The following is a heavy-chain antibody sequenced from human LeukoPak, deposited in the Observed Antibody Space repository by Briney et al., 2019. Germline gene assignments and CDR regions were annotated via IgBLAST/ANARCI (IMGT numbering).Heavy chain of an antibody. CDR2: ISGSGGST. D-gene: IGHD3-3*01. V-gene: IGHV3-23*01. CDR1: GYTFSSYA. Sequence: PGGSLRLSCAASGYTFSSYAMSWVRQAPGKGLEWVSAISGSGGSTYYADSVKGRFTISRDNSKNTLYLQMNSLRAEDTAVYYCARVGNSDYDFWSGYADYWGQGTLVTVSS. J-gene: IGHJ4*02. CDR3: ARVGNSDYDFWSGYADY.